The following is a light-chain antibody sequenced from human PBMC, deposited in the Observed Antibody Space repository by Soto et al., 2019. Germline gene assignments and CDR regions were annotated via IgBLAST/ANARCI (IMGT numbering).Light chain of an antibody. J-gene: IGKJ1*01. CDR2: AAS. V-gene: IGKV1-17*01. CDR1: QGIRND. CDR3: QQTYSAPPL. Sequence: DIQMTQSPSSLSASVVDRVTITFRASQGIRNDLGWYQQKPGKAPKRLIYAASSLQSGVPSRFSGSGSGTDFTLSINSLQREDFATYYCQQTYSAPPLFGQGTKVDI.